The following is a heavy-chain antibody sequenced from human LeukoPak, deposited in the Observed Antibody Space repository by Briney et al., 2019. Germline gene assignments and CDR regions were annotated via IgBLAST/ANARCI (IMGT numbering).Heavy chain of an antibody. CDR1: GGSISSSNW. CDR3: ARDGDGYEV. J-gene: IGHJ4*02. Sequence: SGTLSLTCAVSGGSISSSNWWSWVRQPPGQGLEWIGYIYYSGSTYYNPSLKSRVTISVDTSKNQFSLKLSSVTAADTAVYYCARDGDGYEVWGQGTLVTVSS. D-gene: IGHD5-12*01. CDR2: IYYSGST. V-gene: IGHV4-4*02.